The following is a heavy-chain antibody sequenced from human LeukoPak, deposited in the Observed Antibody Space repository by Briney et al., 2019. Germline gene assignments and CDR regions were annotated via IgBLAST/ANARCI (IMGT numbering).Heavy chain of an antibody. D-gene: IGHD6-13*01. J-gene: IGHJ4*02. CDR3: ARDGIAAAGVVIDLDY. V-gene: IGHV3-48*02. CDR1: GFTFSSYS. CDR2: ISSSSTTI. Sequence: GGSLRLSCAASGFTFSSYSMNWVRLAPGKGLEWVSYISSSSTTIYYADSVKGRFTISRDNAENSEYLQMNGLRDEDTAVYYCARDGIAAAGVVIDLDYWGQGTLVTVSS.